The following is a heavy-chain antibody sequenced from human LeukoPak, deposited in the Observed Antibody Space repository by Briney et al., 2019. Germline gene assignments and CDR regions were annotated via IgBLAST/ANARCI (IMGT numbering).Heavy chain of an antibody. CDR1: GYTFTGYF. J-gene: IGHJ5*02. Sequence: GASVKVSCKASGYTFTGYFMHWVRQAPGQGLEWMGWINPNSGGTNYAQKFQGRVTMTRDTSISTAYMELSRLGSDDTAVYYCARGEDILTGTRGNWFDPWGQGTLVTVSS. CDR3: ARGEDILTGTRGNWFDP. V-gene: IGHV1-2*02. D-gene: IGHD3-9*01. CDR2: INPNSGGT.